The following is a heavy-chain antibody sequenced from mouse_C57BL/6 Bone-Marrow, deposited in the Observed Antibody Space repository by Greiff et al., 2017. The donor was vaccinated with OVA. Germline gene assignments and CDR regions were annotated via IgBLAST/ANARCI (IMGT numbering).Heavy chain of an antibody. J-gene: IGHJ1*03. CDR1: GYTFTSYW. V-gene: IGHV1-61*01. D-gene: IGHD1-1*02. CDR2: IYPSDSET. Sequence: QVQLQQPGAELVRPGSSVKLSCKASGYTFTSYWMDWVKQRPGQGLEWIGNIYPSDSETHYNQKFKDKATLTVDKSSSTAYMQLSSLTSEDSAVYYCARGDYPYWYFDVWGTGTTVTVSS. CDR3: ARGDYPYWYFDV.